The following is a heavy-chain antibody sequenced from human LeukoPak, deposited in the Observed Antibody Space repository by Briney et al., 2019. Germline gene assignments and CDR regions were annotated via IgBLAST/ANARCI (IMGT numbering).Heavy chain of an antibody. V-gene: IGHV4-59*01. J-gene: IGHJ4*02. D-gene: IGHD3-10*01. CDR1: GGSISSYY. Sequence: NTSETLSLTCTVSGGSISSYYWSWIRQPPGKGLEWIGYIYYSGSTNYNPSLKSRVTISVDTSKNQFSLKLSSVTAADTAVYYCARDRLQLGGAGSYFDYWGQGTLVTVSS. CDR3: ARDRLQLGGAGSYFDY. CDR2: IYYSGST.